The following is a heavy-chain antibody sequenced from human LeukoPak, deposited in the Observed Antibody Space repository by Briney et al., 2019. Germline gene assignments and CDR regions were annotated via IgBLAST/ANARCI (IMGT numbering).Heavy chain of an antibody. CDR2: IYHSGTS. CDR1: GYYINTGYY. CDR3: ARDNPAMQYFDF. Sequence: SETLSLNCTVSGYYINTGYYWGWVRQSPGKGLEWIGSIYHSGTSYYSESLRSRVTISVETSKNQFALKLRSVIAADTAFYFCARDNPAMQYFDFWGQGILVTVSS. V-gene: IGHV4-38-2*02. J-gene: IGHJ4*02.